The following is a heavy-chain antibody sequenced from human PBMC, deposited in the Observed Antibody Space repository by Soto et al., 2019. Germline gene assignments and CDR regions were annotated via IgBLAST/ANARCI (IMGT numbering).Heavy chain of an antibody. J-gene: IGHJ5*01. CDR1: GVIFSPDH. D-gene: IGHD2-21*01. CDR2: ISGSGSTS. CDR3: LWYATHTTWFYS. Sequence: PQRALRLSCAASGVIFSPDHMNWFRQAPRKGLEWVSDISGSGSTSYYADSVKGRFTISRDNDKNSLYLQMNSLRDEDTAVYFFLWYATHTTWFYS. V-gene: IGHV3-48*02.